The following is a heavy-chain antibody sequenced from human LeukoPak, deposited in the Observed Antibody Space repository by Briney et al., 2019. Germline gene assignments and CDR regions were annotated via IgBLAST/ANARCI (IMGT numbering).Heavy chain of an antibody. CDR1: GFTFSSYA. D-gene: IGHD1-20*01. V-gene: IGHV3-30-3*01. J-gene: IGHJ3*02. CDR2: ISYDGSNK. Sequence: PGGSLRLSCAASGFTFSSYAMHWVRQAPGKGLEWVAVISYDGSNKYYADSVKGRFTISRDNSKNTLYLQMNSLRAEDTAVYYCASLGYKAGPYDAFDIWGQGTMVTVSS. CDR3: ASLGYKAGPYDAFDI.